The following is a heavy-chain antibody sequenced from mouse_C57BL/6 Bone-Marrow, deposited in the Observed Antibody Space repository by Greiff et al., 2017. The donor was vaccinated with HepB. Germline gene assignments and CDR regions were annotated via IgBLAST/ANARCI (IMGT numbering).Heavy chain of an antibody. Sequence: QVQLQQSGPGLVAPSQSLSITCTVSGFSFTSYAISWVRQPPGKGLEWLGVIWTGGGTNYNSALKSRLSISKDNSKSQVFLKMNSLQTDDTARYYCARSLTVVAPFAYWGQGTLVTVSA. CDR3: ARSLTVVAPFAY. CDR1: GFSFTSYA. J-gene: IGHJ3*01. D-gene: IGHD1-1*01. V-gene: IGHV2-9-1*01. CDR2: IWTGGGT.